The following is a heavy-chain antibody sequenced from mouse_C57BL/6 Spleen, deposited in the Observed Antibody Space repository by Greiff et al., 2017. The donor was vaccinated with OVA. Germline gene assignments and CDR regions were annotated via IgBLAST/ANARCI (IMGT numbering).Heavy chain of an antibody. V-gene: IGHV1-69*01. CDR2: IDPSDSST. CDR1: GYTFTSSW. CDR3: ARDGYDY. J-gene: IGHJ2*01. Sequence: VQLQQPGAELVMPGASVKLSCKASGYTFTSSWMHWVKQRPGQGLEWIGEIDPSDSSTNYTQKFKGKSTLTVDKSSSTAYMQLSSLTSEDSAVYYCARDGYDYWGQGTTLTVSS. D-gene: IGHD2-3*01.